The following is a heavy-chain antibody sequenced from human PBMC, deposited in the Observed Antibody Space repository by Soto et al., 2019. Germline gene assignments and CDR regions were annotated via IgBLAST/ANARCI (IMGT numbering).Heavy chain of an antibody. V-gene: IGHV2-5*02. D-gene: IGHD3-10*01. CDR2: LSWDDEK. CDR3: AHRREVRGVTTFAY. J-gene: IGHJ4*02. Sequence: QITLKESGPTLVKPTQTLTLTCTFSGFSRITSGAGVGWIRQPPGTALEWLALLSWDDEKRYRPSLNSRLTITKDTSKNPVVLTMTNMDPVDTAAYYCAHRREVRGVTTFAYWGQGTLVTVSS. CDR1: GFSRITSGAG.